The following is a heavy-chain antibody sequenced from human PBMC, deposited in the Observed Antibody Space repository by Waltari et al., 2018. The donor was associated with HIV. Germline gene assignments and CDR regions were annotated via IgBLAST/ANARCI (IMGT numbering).Heavy chain of an antibody. J-gene: IGHJ5*02. CDR2: INHSGST. D-gene: IGHD3-10*01. CDR3: ARAPRGYGSGSYHNNWFDP. V-gene: IGHV4-34*01. CDR1: GGSFSGYY. Sequence: QVQLQQWGAGLLKPSETLSLTCAVYGGSFSGYYWSWIRQPPGKGLEWIGEINHSGSTNYNPSLKSRVTISVDTSKNQFSLKLSSVTAADTAVYYCARAPRGYGSGSYHNNWFDPWGQGTLVTVSS.